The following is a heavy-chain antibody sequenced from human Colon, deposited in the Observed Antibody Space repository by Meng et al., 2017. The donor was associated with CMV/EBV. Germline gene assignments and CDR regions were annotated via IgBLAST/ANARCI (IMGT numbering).Heavy chain of an antibody. CDR2: IRYDGSYK. D-gene: IGHD2-2*01. Sequence: GGSLRLSCAASGLPFNGYGLHWVRQAPGKGLEWVAFIRYDGSYKYHADSVKGRFTISRDNYKNTLYLQMNSLRAEDTAVYYCAKDSHLGYCTSTNCYGVTAGSWGQGTLVTVSS. CDR3: AKDSHLGYCTSTNCYGVTAGS. V-gene: IGHV3-30*02. CDR1: GLPFNGYG. J-gene: IGHJ5*02.